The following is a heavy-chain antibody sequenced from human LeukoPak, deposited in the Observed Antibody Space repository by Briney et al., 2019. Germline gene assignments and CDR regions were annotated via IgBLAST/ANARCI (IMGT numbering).Heavy chain of an antibody. V-gene: IGHV4-39*07. CDR1: GGSISSSSYY. CDR3: ARDAGHQLSRRNYYAMDV. Sequence: SEPLSLTCTVSGGSISSSSYYWGWIRQPPGKGLEWIGSIYYGGSTYYNSPLKSRVIISVDISKNQFSLKVSPVTAADTAVYYCARDAGHQLSRRNYYAMDVWGQGTTVTVSS. J-gene: IGHJ6*02. CDR2: IYYGGST. D-gene: IGHD2-2*01.